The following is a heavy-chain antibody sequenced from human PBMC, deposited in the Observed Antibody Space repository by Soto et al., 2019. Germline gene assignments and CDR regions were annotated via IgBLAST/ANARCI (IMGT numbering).Heavy chain of an antibody. Sequence: ASVKVSCKACGYNFTSFAMHWVRQAPGQRFEWMGWINAGNGNTQYSQKFQDRVTITRDTSASTAYMELSSLRSEDTAVYYCARLVAWDYYYGMDVWGQGTTVTVSS. D-gene: IGHD2-8*02. CDR2: INAGNGNT. CDR1: GYNFTSFA. J-gene: IGHJ6*02. CDR3: ARLVAWDYYYGMDV. V-gene: IGHV1-3*01.